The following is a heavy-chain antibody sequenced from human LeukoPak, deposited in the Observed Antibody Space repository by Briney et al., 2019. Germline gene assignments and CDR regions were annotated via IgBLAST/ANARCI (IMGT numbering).Heavy chain of an antibody. CDR3: ARHVNNILPYYDSSGPLGY. V-gene: IGHV4-39*01. D-gene: IGHD3-22*01. Sequence: PSETLSLTCTVSGGSISSSSYYWGWIRQPPGKGLEWIGSIYYSGSTYYNPSLKSRVTISVDTSKNQFSLKLSSVTAADTAVYYCARHVNNILPYYDSSGPLGYWGQGTLVTVSS. J-gene: IGHJ4*02. CDR1: GGSISSSSYY. CDR2: IYYSGST.